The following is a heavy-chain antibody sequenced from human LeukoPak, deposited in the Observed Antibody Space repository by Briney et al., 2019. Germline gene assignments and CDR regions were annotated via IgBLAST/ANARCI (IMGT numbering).Heavy chain of an antibody. CDR2: IKQDGSEK. V-gene: IGHV3-7*01. J-gene: IGHJ6*03. CDR3: ARDFDTGGYYYMDV. D-gene: IGHD5-18*01. CDR1: GFTFSSYW. Sequence: GGSLRLSCAASGFTFSSYWMSWVRQAPGKGLEWVANIKQDGSEKYYVDSVKGRFTISRDNAKNSLYLQMNSLRAEDTAVYYCARDFDTGGYYYMDVWGKGTTVTVSS.